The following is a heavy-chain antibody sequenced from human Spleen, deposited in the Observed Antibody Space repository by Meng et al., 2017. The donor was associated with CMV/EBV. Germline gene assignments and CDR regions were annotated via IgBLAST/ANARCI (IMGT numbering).Heavy chain of an antibody. J-gene: IGHJ4*02. CDR3: ARGRMPLD. D-gene: IGHD2-2*01. CDR1: GDSISSGYY. V-gene: IGHV4-38-2*02. CDR2: IYHSGST. Sequence: GSLRLSCTVSGDSISSGYYWSWTRQPPGKGLEWIGSIYHSGSTYYNPSLESRVTILVDTSKNQISLKLSSVTAADTAVYYCARGRMPLDWGQGTLVTVSS.